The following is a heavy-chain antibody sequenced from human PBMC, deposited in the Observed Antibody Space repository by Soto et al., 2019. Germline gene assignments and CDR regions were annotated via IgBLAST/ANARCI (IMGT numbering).Heavy chain of an antibody. Sequence: QVQLQQWGAGLLKPSETLSLTCAVYGGSFSGYYWSWIRQPPGKGLEWIGEINHSGSTNYNPSLKSRVPISVDTSKNQFSLKLSSVTAADTAVYYCARGGLHLGELSTAFDYWGQGTLVTVSS. J-gene: IGHJ4*02. D-gene: IGHD3-16*02. CDR3: ARGGLHLGELSTAFDY. V-gene: IGHV4-34*01. CDR2: INHSGST. CDR1: GGSFSGYY.